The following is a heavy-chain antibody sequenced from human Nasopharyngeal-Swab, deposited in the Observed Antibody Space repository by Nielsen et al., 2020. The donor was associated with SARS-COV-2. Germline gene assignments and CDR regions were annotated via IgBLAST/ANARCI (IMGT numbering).Heavy chain of an antibody. V-gene: IGHV4-59*11. CDR3: AKEGATGWFDP. Sequence: SETLSLTCTVSGVSITSQYWSWIRQPPGKGLEWIGYISHNSGTSYNPSLKSRVTMFMDTSKNQFSLRLTSVNAADTAVYYCAKEGATGWFDPCGQGTLVTVSS. CDR2: ISHNSGT. CDR1: GVSITSQY. J-gene: IGHJ5*02.